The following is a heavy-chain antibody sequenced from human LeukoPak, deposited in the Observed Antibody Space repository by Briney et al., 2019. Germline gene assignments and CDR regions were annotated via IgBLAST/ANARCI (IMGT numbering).Heavy chain of an antibody. Sequence: SETLSLTCAVYGGSFSGYYWSWIRKPPGKGLEWIGEINHSGSTNYNPSLKSRVTISVDTSKNQFSLKLSSVTAADTAVYYCARGRIWLARPPNWFDPWGQGTLVTVSS. CDR3: ARGRIWLARPPNWFDP. J-gene: IGHJ5*02. D-gene: IGHD3-22*01. CDR1: GGSFSGYY. V-gene: IGHV4-34*01. CDR2: INHSGST.